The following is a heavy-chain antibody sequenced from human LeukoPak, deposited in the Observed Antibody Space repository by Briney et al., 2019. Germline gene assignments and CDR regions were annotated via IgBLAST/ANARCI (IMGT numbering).Heavy chain of an antibody. CDR3: AGDYGDLLTGIRFDT. V-gene: IGHV4-30-4*08. CDR1: GVSTSSCYYY. J-gene: IGHJ5*02. Sequence: PSETLSLTCTVSGVSTSSCYYYWGWIRQPPGKGLEWIGYIYYSGSTYYNPSLKSRVTISIQTSKNQFSLKLTSVTAADTAVYYCAGDYGDLLTGIRFDTWGQGTLVTVSS. D-gene: IGHD4-17*01. CDR2: IYYSGST.